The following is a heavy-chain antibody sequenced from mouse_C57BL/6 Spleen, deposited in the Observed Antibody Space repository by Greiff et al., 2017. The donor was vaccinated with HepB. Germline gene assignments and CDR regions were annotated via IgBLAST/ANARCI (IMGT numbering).Heavy chain of an antibody. CDR2: ISSGGSYT. CDR3: ARHITTVVGYYAMDY. V-gene: IGHV5-6*01. J-gene: IGHJ4*01. CDR1: GFTFSSYG. Sequence: EVMLVESGGDLVKPGGSLKLSCAASGFTFSSYGMSWVRQTPDKRLEWVATISSGGSYTYYPDSVKGRFTISRDNAKNTLYLQMSSLKSEDTAMYYCARHITTVVGYYAMDYWGQGTSVTVSS. D-gene: IGHD1-1*01.